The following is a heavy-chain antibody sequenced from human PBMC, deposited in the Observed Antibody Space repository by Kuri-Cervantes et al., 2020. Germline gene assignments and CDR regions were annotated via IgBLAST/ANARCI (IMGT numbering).Heavy chain of an antibody. CDR3: AKRGYSYGELDY. V-gene: IGHV1-8*02. Sequence: ASVKVSCKASGYTFTSYGISWVRQAPGQGLEWMGWMNPNSGNTGYAQKFRGRVTMTRNTSISTAYMELSALRSEDTTVYYCAKRGYSYGELDYWGQGTLVTVSS. CDR2: MNPNSGNT. D-gene: IGHD5-18*01. J-gene: IGHJ4*02. CDR1: GYTFTSYG.